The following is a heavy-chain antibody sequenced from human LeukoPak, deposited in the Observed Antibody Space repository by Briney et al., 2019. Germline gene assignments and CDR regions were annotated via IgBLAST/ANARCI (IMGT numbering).Heavy chain of an antibody. V-gene: IGHV7-4-1*02. D-gene: IGHD5-18*01. CDR2: INTNTGNP. Sequence: ASVKVSCKASGYTFTSYTMNWVRQAPGQGLEWMGWINTNTGNPTYAQGFTGRFVFSLDTSVSTAYLQITSLKAEDTAVYYCARAHPGYSYGPPFIDYRGQGTLVTVSS. CDR1: GYTFTSYT. CDR3: ARAHPGYSYGPPFIDY. J-gene: IGHJ4*02.